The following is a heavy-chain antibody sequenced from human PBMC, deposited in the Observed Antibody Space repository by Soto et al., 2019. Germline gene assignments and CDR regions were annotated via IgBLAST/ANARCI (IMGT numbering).Heavy chain of an antibody. D-gene: IGHD7-27*01. Sequence: EVQLVESGGGLVKPGGSLRLSCVASGLTFSTYSVTWVRQAPGKGLEWVASLSTSFYSQYVDSVKGRFTISRDNAQNSLFLQLNSLIVDDTALYYFARLTGKYDLDPWGQGTLVTVSS. CDR1: GLTFSTYS. CDR3: ARLTGKYDLDP. CDR2: LSTSFYS. J-gene: IGHJ5*02. V-gene: IGHV3-21*01.